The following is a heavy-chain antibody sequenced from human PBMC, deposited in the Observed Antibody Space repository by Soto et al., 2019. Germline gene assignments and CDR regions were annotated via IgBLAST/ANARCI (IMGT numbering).Heavy chain of an antibody. CDR3: VRGTNGWRGMDY. Sequence: SLRLSCATSGFTFSSYPIHWVRQAPGKGPVWVSRITEDGSGTTYADSAKGRFTVTRDNAKNTMYLQMSGLGAEDTAVYHCVRGTNGWRGMDYWGQGTLVTGSS. CDR2: ITEDGSGT. D-gene: IGHD2-8*01. CDR1: GFTFSSYP. J-gene: IGHJ4*02. V-gene: IGHV3-74*01.